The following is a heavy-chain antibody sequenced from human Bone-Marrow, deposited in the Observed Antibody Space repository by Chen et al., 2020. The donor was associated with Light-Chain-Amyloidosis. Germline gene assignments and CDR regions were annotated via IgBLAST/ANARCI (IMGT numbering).Heavy chain of an antibody. V-gene: IGHV3-33*01. J-gene: IGHJ4*02. D-gene: IGHD3-10*01. CDR3: ARYHLGSYLKDPFDS. CDR1: GFSLSGHV. Sequence: QVQLVESGGGVVQPGESLRLSCAASGFSLSGHVMHWVRQAPGKGMEWVAGVWNDGSVKYYADSVEGRFSVSRDNPNNILYLQMDSLRVEDTGIYYCARYHLGSYLKDPFDSWGQGTRVTVSS. CDR2: VWNDGSVK.